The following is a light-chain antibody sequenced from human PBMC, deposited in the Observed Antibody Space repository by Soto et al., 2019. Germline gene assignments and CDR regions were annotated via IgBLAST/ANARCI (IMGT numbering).Light chain of an antibody. CDR1: QTISNNY. Sequence: EIVLTQSPGTLSLSPGEGATLSCRASQTISNNYLAWYQHKPGQAPRLLIYAASTRATGIPDRFSGSGSGADFTLTVNRLEPEDFAVYYCQQYGTSPRTFGPGTKVDIK. CDR3: QQYGTSPRT. CDR2: AAS. V-gene: IGKV3-20*01. J-gene: IGKJ3*01.